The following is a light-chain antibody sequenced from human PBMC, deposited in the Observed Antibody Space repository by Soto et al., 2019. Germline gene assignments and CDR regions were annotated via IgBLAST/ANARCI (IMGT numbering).Light chain of an antibody. CDR3: QHYNSYSEA. Sequence: DIQMTQSPCTLSVSVGGRCTSTCRASQTISSWLAWYQQKPGKAPKLLIYKASTLKSGVPSRFSGSGSGTEFTLTISSLQPDDFATYYCQHYNSYSEAFGQGTKVDI. CDR1: QTISSW. J-gene: IGKJ1*01. CDR2: KAS. V-gene: IGKV1-5*03.